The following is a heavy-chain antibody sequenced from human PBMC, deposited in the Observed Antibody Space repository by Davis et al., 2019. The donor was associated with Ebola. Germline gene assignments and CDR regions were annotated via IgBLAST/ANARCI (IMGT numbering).Heavy chain of an antibody. D-gene: IGHD5-12*01. V-gene: IGHV5-51*01. Sequence: GESLKISCKASGYSFTDYWIGWVRQMPGKGLEWMGIMSPGDPATRYSPSIQGQVTIPADKSISTAYLQWSSLKASETAMYYCARHEEVAGGLGDAFDIWGQGTTVTVSS. J-gene: IGHJ3*02. CDR2: MSPGDPAT. CDR1: GYSFTDYW. CDR3: ARHEEVAGGLGDAFDI.